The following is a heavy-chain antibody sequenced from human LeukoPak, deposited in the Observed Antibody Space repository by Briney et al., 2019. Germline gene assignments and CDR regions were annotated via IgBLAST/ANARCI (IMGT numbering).Heavy chain of an antibody. J-gene: IGHJ3*02. CDR2: ISSSSSYI. CDR1: GFTFSSFS. V-gene: IGHV3-21*01. Sequence: PGGSLRLSCAASGFTFSSFSMNWDRQAPGKVLEWVSSISSSSSYIYYADSVKGRFTISRDNAKNSLYLQMNSLRAEDTAMYYCARDHYYGSGSYWGAFDIWGQGTMVTVSS. CDR3: ARDHYYGSGSYWGAFDI. D-gene: IGHD3-10*01.